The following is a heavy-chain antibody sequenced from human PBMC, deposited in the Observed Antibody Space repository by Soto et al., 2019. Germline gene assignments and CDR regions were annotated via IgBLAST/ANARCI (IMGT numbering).Heavy chain of an antibody. CDR2: ISYDGSNK. D-gene: IGHD4-4*01. V-gene: IGHV3-30-3*01. Sequence: PGGSLRLSCAASGFTFSSYAMHWVRQAPGKGLEWVAVISYDGSNKYYADSVKGRFTISRDNSKNTLYLQMNSLRAEDTAVYYCARSTVTSYYYYYGMDVWGQGTTVTVSS. J-gene: IGHJ6*02. CDR3: ARSTVTSYYYYYGMDV. CDR1: GFTFSSYA.